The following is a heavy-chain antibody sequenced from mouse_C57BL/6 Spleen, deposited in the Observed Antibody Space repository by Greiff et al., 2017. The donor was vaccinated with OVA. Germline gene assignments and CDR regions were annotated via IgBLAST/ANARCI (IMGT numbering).Heavy chain of an antibody. J-gene: IGHJ3*01. CDR1: GYTFTDYY. V-gene: IGHV1-76*01. CDR2: IYPGSGNT. D-gene: IGHD2-3*01. Sequence: VQLKQSGAELVRPGASVKLSCKASGYTFTDYYINWVKQRPGQGLEWIARIYPGSGNTYYNEKFKGKATLTAEKSSSTAYMQLSSLTSEDSAVYFCARRHGYYGWFAYWGQGTLVTVSA. CDR3: ARRHGYYGWFAY.